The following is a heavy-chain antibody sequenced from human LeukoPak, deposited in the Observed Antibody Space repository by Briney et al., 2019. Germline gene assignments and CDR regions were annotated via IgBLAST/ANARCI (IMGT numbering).Heavy chain of an antibody. V-gene: IGHV3-7*01. Sequence: PGGSLRLSCAASGFTVSSNYMSWVRQAPGKGLEWVANIKQDGSEKYYVDSVKGRFTISRDNAKNSLYLQMNSLRAEDTAVYYCARVLSQGSSIGAWDYWGQGTLVTVSS. CDR1: GFTVSSNY. CDR3: ARVLSQGSSIGAWDY. CDR2: IKQDGSEK. D-gene: IGHD2-2*01. J-gene: IGHJ4*02.